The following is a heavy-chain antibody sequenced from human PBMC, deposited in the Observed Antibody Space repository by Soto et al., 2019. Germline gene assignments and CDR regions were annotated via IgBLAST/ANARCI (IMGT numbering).Heavy chain of an antibody. J-gene: IGHJ3*01. Sequence: QVQLVQSGAEVKKPGSSVQVSCKASGGTFSSYAISWVRQAPGQGLEWMGGIIPIFGTPNYAQKFQGRFTITADESTTTAYIELSSLRSEDTAVYYCAGDYCDYGGGAFEFWGQGTMVTVSS. CDR1: GGTFSSYA. CDR3: AGDYCDYGGGAFEF. CDR2: IIPIFGTP. V-gene: IGHV1-69*01. D-gene: IGHD4-17*01.